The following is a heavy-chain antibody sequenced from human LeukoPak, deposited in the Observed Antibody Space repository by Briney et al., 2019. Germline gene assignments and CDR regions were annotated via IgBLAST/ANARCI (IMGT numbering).Heavy chain of an antibody. V-gene: IGHV3-23*01. Sequence: PGGSLRLSCAASGFTFSSYAMSWVRQAPGKGLEWVSAISGSGGSTYYADSVKGRFTISRDNSKNTLYLRMNSLRAEDTAVYYCAKDFEYSSSPPLVYYGMDVWGQGTTVTVSS. CDR2: ISGSGGST. J-gene: IGHJ6*02. CDR1: GFTFSSYA. CDR3: AKDFEYSSSPPLVYYGMDV. D-gene: IGHD6-6*01.